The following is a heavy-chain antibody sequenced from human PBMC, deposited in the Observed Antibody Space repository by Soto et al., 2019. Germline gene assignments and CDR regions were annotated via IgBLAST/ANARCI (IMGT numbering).Heavy chain of an antibody. Sequence: PGGSLRLSCAASGFTFSSYAMHWVRQAPGKGLEWVAVISYDGSNKYYADSVKGRFTISRDNSKNTLYLQMNSLRAEDTAVYYCAREGIAAAEHFDSWGQGTLVTVSS. V-gene: IGHV3-30-3*01. D-gene: IGHD6-13*01. CDR3: AREGIAAAEHFDS. CDR1: GFTFSSYA. CDR2: ISYDGSNK. J-gene: IGHJ4*02.